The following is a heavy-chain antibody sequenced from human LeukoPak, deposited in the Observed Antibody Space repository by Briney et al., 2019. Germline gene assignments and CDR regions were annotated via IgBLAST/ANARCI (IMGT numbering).Heavy chain of an antibody. CDR2: FDPKSGGA. J-gene: IGHJ4*02. Sequence: ASVKVSCKASGYTFTDHYIHWVRQAPGQGLEWMGWFDPKSGGANFAQKFQGRVTMTRDTSISTAYMELSRLRSDDTAVYYCARALYYYDSSGYTDYWGQGTLVTVSS. CDR1: GYTFTDHY. D-gene: IGHD3-22*01. CDR3: ARALYYYDSSGYTDY. V-gene: IGHV1-2*02.